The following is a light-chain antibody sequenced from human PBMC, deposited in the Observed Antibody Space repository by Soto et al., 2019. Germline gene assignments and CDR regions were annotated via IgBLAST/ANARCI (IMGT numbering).Light chain of an antibody. V-gene: IGKV1-33*01. CDR2: DAS. Sequence: DIQMTQSPSSLSASVGDRVTITCQANRGISKSLNWYQQKPGKTPRLLIYDASNLQTGVPLRFSGSRSGTYFTLTISSLQPEDIATYYCQQFDNLPSLTFGGGTKVEIK. CDR3: QQFDNLPSLT. J-gene: IGKJ4*01. CDR1: RGISKS.